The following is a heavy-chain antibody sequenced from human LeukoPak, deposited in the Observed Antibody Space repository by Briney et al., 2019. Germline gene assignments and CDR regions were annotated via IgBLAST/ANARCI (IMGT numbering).Heavy chain of an antibody. CDR3: ARQPEGGSYIGAFDI. CDR1: GGSISSRSSY. D-gene: IGHD1-26*01. Sequence: SETLSLTCTVSGGSISSRSSYGGWVRQPPGKGLEWIGSINYSGNTYYHASLKSRLTISVDTSKNQFSLRLNSVTAADTAVYYCARQPEGGSYIGAFDIWGQGTMVTVSS. J-gene: IGHJ3*02. CDR2: INYSGNT. V-gene: IGHV4-39*01.